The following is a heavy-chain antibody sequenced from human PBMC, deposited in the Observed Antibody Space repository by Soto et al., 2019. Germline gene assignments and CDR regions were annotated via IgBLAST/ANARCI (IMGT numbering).Heavy chain of an antibody. J-gene: IGHJ5*02. Sequence: QVQLVQSGAEVKKPGSSVKVSCKASGGTFSSYAISWVRQAPVQGLEWMGGIIPIFGTANYAQKCQGRVSITADQSTRTAYMELSSLRCEATAVYYCARSPGGGYKFAPWGQGTLVTVSS. CDR2: IIPIFGTA. V-gene: IGHV1-69*01. CDR3: ARSPGGGYKFAP. CDR1: GGTFSSYA. D-gene: IGHD3-16*01.